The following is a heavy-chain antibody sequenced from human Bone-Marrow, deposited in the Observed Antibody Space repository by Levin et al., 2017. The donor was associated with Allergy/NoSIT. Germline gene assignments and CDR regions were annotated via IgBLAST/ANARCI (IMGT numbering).Heavy chain of an antibody. CDR2: INPNSGGT. J-gene: IGHJ5*02. Sequence: GESLKISCKASGYTFIDYYIHWVRQAPGQGLEWMGWINPNSGGTEYSPPFPSLVPLARDTSISTVYLYMSSLRSDDTAMYSCASLSGWYNHWAQGSLVTVSS. D-gene: IGHD6-25*01. CDR1: GYTFIDYY. CDR3: ASLSGWYNH. V-gene: IGHV1-2*07.